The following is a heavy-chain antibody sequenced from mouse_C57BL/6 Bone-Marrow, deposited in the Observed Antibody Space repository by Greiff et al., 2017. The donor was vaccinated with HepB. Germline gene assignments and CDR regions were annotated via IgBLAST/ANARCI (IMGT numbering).Heavy chain of an antibody. CDR2: ISSGSSTI. Sequence: EVHLVESGGGLVKPGGSLKLSCAASGFTFSDYGMHWVRQAPEKGLEWVAYISSGSSTIYYADTVKGRFTISRDNAKNTLFLQMTSLRSEDTAMYYCARVYYDYDGFYAMDYWGQGTSVTVSS. CDR1: GFTFSDYG. D-gene: IGHD2-4*01. V-gene: IGHV5-17*01. CDR3: ARVYYDYDGFYAMDY. J-gene: IGHJ4*01.